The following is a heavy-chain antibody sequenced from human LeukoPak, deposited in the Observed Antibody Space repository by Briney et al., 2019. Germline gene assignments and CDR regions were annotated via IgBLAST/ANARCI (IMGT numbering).Heavy chain of an antibody. CDR1: GGSISSSNW. D-gene: IGHD6-13*01. J-gene: IGHJ4*02. CDR3: ARWYSSSWYGSSLDY. CDR2: IYHSGST. Sequence: PSETLSLTCAVSGGSISSSNWWSWVRQPPGKGLEWIGEIYHSGSTNYNPSLKSRVTISVDKSKNQFSLKLSSVTAADTAVYYCARWYSSSWYGSSLDYWGQGTLVTVSS. V-gene: IGHV4-4*02.